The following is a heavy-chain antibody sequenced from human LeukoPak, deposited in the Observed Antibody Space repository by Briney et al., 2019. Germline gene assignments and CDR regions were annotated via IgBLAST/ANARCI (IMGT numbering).Heavy chain of an antibody. D-gene: IGHD6-13*01. V-gene: IGHV3-30*03. CDR2: ISYDGSNK. Sequence: GGSLRLSCAASGFTFSSYGMHWVRQAPGKGLEWVAVISYDGSNKYYADSVKGRFTISRDNSKNTLYLQMNSLRAEDTAVYYCARDQQLGYYYYGMDVWGQGTTVTVSS. J-gene: IGHJ6*02. CDR3: ARDQQLGYYYYGMDV. CDR1: GFTFSSYG.